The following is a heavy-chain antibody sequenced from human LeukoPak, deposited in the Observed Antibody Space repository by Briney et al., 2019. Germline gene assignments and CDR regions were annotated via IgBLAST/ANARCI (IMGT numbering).Heavy chain of an antibody. D-gene: IGHD5-18*01. CDR2: ISYDGSNK. CDR1: GFTFSSYG. Sequence: PGRSLRLSCAASGFTFSSYGMHWVRQAPGKGLEWVAVISYDGSNKYYADSVKGRFTISRDNSKNTLYLQMNSLRAEDTAVYYCAKDRGGYSYGGEDYWGQGTLVTVSS. J-gene: IGHJ4*02. V-gene: IGHV3-30*18. CDR3: AKDRGGYSYGGEDY.